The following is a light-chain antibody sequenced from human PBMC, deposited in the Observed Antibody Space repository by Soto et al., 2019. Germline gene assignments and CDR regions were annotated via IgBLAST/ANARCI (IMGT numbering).Light chain of an antibody. CDR2: DAS. Sequence: DVQLTQSPSSLSASVGDRVTITCQASQDITTYLHWYQQKPGKAPKLLISDASSLAPGVPSRFSGSGSGTDFSFTISSLQPEDSGIYYCQQYYDLPPLTFGRGSTVE. CDR3: QQYYDLPPLT. CDR1: QDITTY. V-gene: IGKV1-33*01. J-gene: IGKJ4*01.